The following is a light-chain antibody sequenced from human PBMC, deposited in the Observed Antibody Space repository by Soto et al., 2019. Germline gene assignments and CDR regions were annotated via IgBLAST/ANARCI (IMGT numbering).Light chain of an antibody. CDR2: AAS. CDR1: QTISNF. Sequence: DIQMTQSPSFLSASAGDRVTISCRASQTISNFLHWYQQKPGKAPKLLIYAASKLESGVPSRFGGSGSGTEFTLTISNLQPDDFATYYCQQYNSLWTFGQGTKVDIK. V-gene: IGKV1-5*01. J-gene: IGKJ1*01. CDR3: QQYNSLWT.